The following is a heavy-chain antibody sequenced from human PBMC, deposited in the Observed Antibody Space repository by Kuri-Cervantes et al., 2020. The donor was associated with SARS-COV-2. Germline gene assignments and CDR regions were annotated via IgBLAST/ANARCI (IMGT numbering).Heavy chain of an antibody. CDR1: GFTFSDYY. Sequence: GESLKISCAASGFTFSDYYMNWVRQAPGKGLEWVSSISSSSTIYYADSVKGRFTISRDNAKNSLCLQMNSLRAEDTAVYYCARGEYCSSTSCYYYYYMDVWGKGTTVTVSS. J-gene: IGHJ6*03. CDR3: ARGEYCSSTSCYYYYYMDV. V-gene: IGHV3-69-1*01. D-gene: IGHD2-2*01. CDR2: ISSSSTI.